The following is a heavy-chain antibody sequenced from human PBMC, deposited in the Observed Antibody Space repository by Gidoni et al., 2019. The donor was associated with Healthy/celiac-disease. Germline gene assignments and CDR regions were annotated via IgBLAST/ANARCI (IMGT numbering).Heavy chain of an antibody. CDR3: AREGLWFGELLVY. V-gene: IGHV4-59*01. CDR2: IYYSGST. CDR1: GGPISSYY. D-gene: IGHD3-10*01. Sequence: QVQLQESGPGLVKPSETLSLTCTVSGGPISSYYWSWIRQPPGKGLEWIGYIYYSGSTNYNPSLKSRVTISVDTSKNQFSLKLSSVTAADTAVYYCAREGLWFGELLVYWGQGTLVTVSS. J-gene: IGHJ4*02.